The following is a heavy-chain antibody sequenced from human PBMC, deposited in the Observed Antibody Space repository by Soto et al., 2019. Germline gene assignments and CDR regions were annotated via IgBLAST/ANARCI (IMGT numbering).Heavy chain of an antibody. Sequence: QVQLVESGGGVVQPGRSLRLSCAASGFTFSSYGMHWVRQAPGKGLEWVAVISYDGSNKYYADSVKGRFTISRDNSKNTLYLQMNSLRAEDTAVYYCAKDLRRDGSYSGSRDYYYYGMDVWGQGTTVTVSS. J-gene: IGHJ6*02. CDR2: ISYDGSNK. D-gene: IGHD1-26*01. CDR1: GFTFSSYG. CDR3: AKDLRRDGSYSGSRDYYYYGMDV. V-gene: IGHV3-30*18.